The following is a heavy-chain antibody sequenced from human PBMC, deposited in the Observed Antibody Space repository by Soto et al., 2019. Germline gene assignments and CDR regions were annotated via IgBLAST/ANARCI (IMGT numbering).Heavy chain of an antibody. CDR1: GGTFSSYA. V-gene: IGHV1-69*01. CDR3: ASSEMYYFDSSGSRY. CDR2: IIPIFGSA. Sequence: QVQLVQSGAEVKKPGSSVKVSCKASGGTFSSYAISWVRQAPGQGLEWMGGIIPIFGSANYAQKFQGRVTITADESTSTAYMELSSLRSEDTAVYYCASSEMYYFDSSGSRYWGQGTLVTVSS. D-gene: IGHD3-22*01. J-gene: IGHJ4*02.